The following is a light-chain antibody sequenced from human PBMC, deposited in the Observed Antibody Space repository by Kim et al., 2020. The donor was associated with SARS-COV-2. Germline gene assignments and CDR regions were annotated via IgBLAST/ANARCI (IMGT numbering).Light chain of an antibody. CDR1: SSNIGAGYD. Sequence: QSVLTQPPSASGAPGQRVTISCTGSSSNIGAGYDVHWYQQLPGTAPKLLIYGNNNRPSGVPDRFSGSKSGTSASLAITGLQAEDEADYYCQSYDSSLSGSWVFGGGTQLTVL. CDR3: QSYDSSLSGSWV. V-gene: IGLV1-40*01. J-gene: IGLJ3*02. CDR2: GNN.